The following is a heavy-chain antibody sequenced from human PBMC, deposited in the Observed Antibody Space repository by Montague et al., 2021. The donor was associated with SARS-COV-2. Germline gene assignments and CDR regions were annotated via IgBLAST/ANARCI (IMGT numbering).Heavy chain of an antibody. Sequence: PALVKPTQTLTLTCTVSGFSLSNARMGVSWIRQPPGKALEWLAHIFSNDEKSYSTSLKSRLTISKDTSKSQVVLTMTNMDPVDTATYYCARIRYRRLSLRNCYFDLWGRGTLVTVSS. D-gene: IGHD2-21*02. V-gene: IGHV2-26*01. J-gene: IGHJ2*01. CDR3: ARIRYRRLSLRNCYFDL. CDR1: GFSLSNARMG. CDR2: IFSNDEK.